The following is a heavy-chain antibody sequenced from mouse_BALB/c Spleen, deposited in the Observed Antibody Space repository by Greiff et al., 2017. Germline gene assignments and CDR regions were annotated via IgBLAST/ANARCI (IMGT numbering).Heavy chain of an antibody. V-gene: IGHV1-39*01. J-gene: IGHJ1*01. CDR2: INPYYGST. D-gene: IGHD2-4*01. CDR1: GYSFTDYI. Sequence: VQLQQTGPELVKPGASVKISCKASGYSFTDYIMLWVKQSHGKSLEWIGNINPYYGSTSYNLKFKGKATLTVDKSSSTAYMQLNSLTSEDSAVYYCARWTMITTDGSFDVWGAGTTVTVSS. CDR3: ARWTMITTDGSFDV.